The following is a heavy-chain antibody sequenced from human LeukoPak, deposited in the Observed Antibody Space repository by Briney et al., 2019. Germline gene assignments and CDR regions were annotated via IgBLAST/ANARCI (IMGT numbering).Heavy chain of an antibody. CDR2: MYYSGSA. D-gene: IGHD2-8*01. CDR1: GASIGGYY. J-gene: IGHJ4*02. CDR3: ATLKGVDPMFDN. Sequence: SETLSHTCTVSGASIGGYYWSWIRQPPGKGLEYIGYMYYSGSANYNPSLKSRVTISVDTSRNQFSLNLRSVTAADTAVYYCATLKGVDPMFDNWGQGILVIVSS. V-gene: IGHV4-59*01.